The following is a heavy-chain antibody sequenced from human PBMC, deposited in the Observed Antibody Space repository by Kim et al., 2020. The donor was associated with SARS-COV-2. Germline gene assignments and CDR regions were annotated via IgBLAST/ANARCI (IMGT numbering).Heavy chain of an antibody. CDR2: ISYDGSNK. Sequence: GGSLRLSCAASGFTFSSYAMHWVRQAPGKGLEWVAVISYDGSNKYYADSVKGRFTISRDNSMNTLYLQMNSLRAEDTAVYYCAREEEGYYGSGSYNEGHARPNVMYYFDYCGQGTLVTVSS. CDR1: GFTFSSYA. D-gene: IGHD3-10*01. CDR3: AREEEGYYGSGSYNEGHARPNVMYYFDY. V-gene: IGHV3-30*04. J-gene: IGHJ4*02.